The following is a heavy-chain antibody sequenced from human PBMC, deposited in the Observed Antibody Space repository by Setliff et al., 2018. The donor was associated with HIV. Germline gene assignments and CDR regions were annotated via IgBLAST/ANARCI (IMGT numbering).Heavy chain of an antibody. CDR1: GGSFSGFY. Sequence: SETLSLTCAVYGGSFSGFYWSWIRQPPGKGLEWIGEINHSGSTNYNPSLKSRVTISVDTSKNQFSLTLNSVTAADTAVYYCARGSGWYYYYMDVWGKGTTVTVSS. J-gene: IGHJ6*03. V-gene: IGHV4-34*01. CDR2: INHSGST. CDR3: ARGSGWYYYYMDV. D-gene: IGHD6-19*01.